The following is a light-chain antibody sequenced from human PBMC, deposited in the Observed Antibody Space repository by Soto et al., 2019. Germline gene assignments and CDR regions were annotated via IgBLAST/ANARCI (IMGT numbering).Light chain of an antibody. Sequence: DIQMTQSPSSLSASVGDRVTITCRASQTTTTYLNWYQQKPGKAPKLLIYGASSLQSGVPSRFSGSGSATDFTLTISSLQPEDFATYYCQQTYGTPLTFGGGTKVDIK. CDR2: GAS. J-gene: IGKJ4*01. CDR1: QTTTTY. CDR3: QQTYGTPLT. V-gene: IGKV1-39*01.